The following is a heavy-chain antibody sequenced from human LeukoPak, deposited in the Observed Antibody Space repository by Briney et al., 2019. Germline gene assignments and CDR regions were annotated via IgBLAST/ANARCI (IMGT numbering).Heavy chain of an antibody. CDR2: IKQDGSEN. CDR3: ARDRSYIYPDY. V-gene: IGHV3-7*01. Sequence: GGSLRLCCAASGFTFSSYWMSWVRQAPGKVLEWVANIKQDGSENYYVDSVKGRFTLSRDNAKNSLYLQMNSLRAEDTAVYYCARDRSYIYPDYCGQGTLVTVSS. J-gene: IGHJ4*02. D-gene: IGHD1-26*01. CDR1: GFTFSSYW.